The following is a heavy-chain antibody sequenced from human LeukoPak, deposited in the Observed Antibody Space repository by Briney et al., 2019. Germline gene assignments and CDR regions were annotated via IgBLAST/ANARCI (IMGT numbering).Heavy chain of an antibody. CDR1: GFTFSSYA. D-gene: IGHD1-14*01. V-gene: IGHV3-23*01. Sequence: GGSLRLSCAASGFTFSSYAMSWVRQAPGKGLEWVSAISGSGGSTYYAESVKGRFTISRDNSKSTLYLRMSSLRAEDTALYYCAKKKTTGYYSYYAMDVWGQGTTVTVSS. J-gene: IGHJ6*02. CDR3: AKKKTTGYYSYYAMDV. CDR2: ISGSGGST.